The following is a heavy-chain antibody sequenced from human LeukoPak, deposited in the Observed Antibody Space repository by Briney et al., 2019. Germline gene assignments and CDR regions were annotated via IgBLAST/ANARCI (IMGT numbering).Heavy chain of an antibody. D-gene: IGHD5-18*01. J-gene: IGHJ4*02. Sequence: PGRSLRLSCAASAFTFSTYGMHWVRQAPGRGLEWVAVISYDGSNKHYADSVKGRFTISRDNSKNTLYLQMNSLRAEDTAVYYCAEDRDTAMVVPTAGDYWGQGTLVTVSS. CDR1: AFTFSTYG. V-gene: IGHV3-30*18. CDR2: ISYDGSNK. CDR3: AEDRDTAMVVPTAGDY.